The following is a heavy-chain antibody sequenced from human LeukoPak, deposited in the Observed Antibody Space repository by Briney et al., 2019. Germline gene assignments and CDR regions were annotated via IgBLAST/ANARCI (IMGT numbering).Heavy chain of an antibody. Sequence: ASVKVSCKASGYIFPTYSMHWVRQAPGQSLEWLGWINADGSHTEYSQKFQGRVTMTRDTSTSTVYLELSNLRSDDTAVYYCARDGEYYDSRGSYFDSRGQGTLVTVSS. V-gene: IGHV1-3*01. D-gene: IGHD3-22*01. CDR3: ARDGEYYDSRGSYFDS. CDR2: INADGSHT. CDR1: GYIFPTYS. J-gene: IGHJ4*02.